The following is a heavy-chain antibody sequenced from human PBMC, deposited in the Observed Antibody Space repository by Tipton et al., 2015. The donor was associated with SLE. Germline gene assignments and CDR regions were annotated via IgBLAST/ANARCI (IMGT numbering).Heavy chain of an antibody. CDR1: GGSFSGYY. D-gene: IGHD3-10*01. V-gene: IGHV4-34*01. Sequence: TLSLTCAVYGGSFSGYYWSWIRQPPGKGLEWIGEINHSGSTNYNPSLKSRVTISVDTSKNQFSLKLSSVTAADTAVYYCARDATPMVRGVMAFDIWGQGTMVTVSS. CDR3: ARDATPMVRGVMAFDI. J-gene: IGHJ3*02. CDR2: INHSGST.